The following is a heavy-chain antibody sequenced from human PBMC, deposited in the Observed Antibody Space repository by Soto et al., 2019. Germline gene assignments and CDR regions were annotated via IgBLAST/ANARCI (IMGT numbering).Heavy chain of an antibody. CDR3: VLRAGDY. CDR2: IGVGDDTT. CDR1: GFTFSSHS. V-gene: IGHV3-23*01. Sequence: EVQLMESGGGVARPGGYLRLSCATSGFTFSSHSMNWVRQVPGKRLEWVSRIGVGDDTTYYTDSVEGRFTISRDDSTDTLYLKMNRLKVEDTAHYFCVLRAGDYWGQGTLVTVSS. J-gene: IGHJ4*02. D-gene: IGHD3-9*01.